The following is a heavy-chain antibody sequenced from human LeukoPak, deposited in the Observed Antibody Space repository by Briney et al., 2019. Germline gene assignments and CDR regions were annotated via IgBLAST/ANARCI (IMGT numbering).Heavy chain of an antibody. CDR1: DGSISSGSYY. CDR3: ARYIWGSYPTFEDY. Sequence: SQTLSLTCTVSDGSISSGSYYWSWIRQPPGKGLEWIGYISYSGSTNYNPSLKSRVTISVDTSKNQLSLKLNSVTAADTAVYYCARYIWGSYPTFEDYWGQGSLVTVSS. J-gene: IGHJ4*02. CDR2: ISYSGST. V-gene: IGHV4-61*01. D-gene: IGHD3-16*02.